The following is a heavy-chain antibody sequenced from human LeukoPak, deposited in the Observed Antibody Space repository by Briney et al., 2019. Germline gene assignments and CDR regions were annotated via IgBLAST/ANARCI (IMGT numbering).Heavy chain of an antibody. D-gene: IGHD3-10*01. Sequence: SETLSLTCTVSGGSISSYYWSWIRQPAGKGLEWIGRIYTSGSTNYNPSLKSRVTMSVDTSKNQFSLKLSSVTAADTAVYYCARGWVRIAELYPSWFDPWGQGTLVTVSS. CDR2: IYTSGST. J-gene: IGHJ5*02. CDR1: GGSISSYY. CDR3: ARGWVRIAELYPSWFDP. V-gene: IGHV4-4*07.